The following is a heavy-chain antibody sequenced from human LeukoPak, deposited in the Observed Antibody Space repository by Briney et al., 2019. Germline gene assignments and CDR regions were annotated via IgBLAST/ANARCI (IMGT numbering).Heavy chain of an antibody. V-gene: IGHV4-34*01. CDR3: ARHRGFGGVIVPRFDY. D-gene: IGHD3-16*02. J-gene: IGHJ4*02. CDR2: INHSGST. Sequence: SETLSLTCAVYGGSFSGYYWSWIRQPPGKGLEWIGEINHSGSTNYNPSLKSRVTISMDTSKNQFSLKLSSMTAADTAVYYCARHRGFGGVIVPRFDYWGQGTLVTVSS. CDR1: GGSFSGYY.